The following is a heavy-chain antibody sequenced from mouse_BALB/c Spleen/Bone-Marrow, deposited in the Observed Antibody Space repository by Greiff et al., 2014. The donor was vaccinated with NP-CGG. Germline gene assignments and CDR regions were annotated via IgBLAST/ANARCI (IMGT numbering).Heavy chain of an antibody. CDR1: GYTFTDKW. Sequence: QVQLQQPGAEFVMPGASVKMSCKASGYTFTDKWMHWVKQRPGQGLEWIGAIDTSDSYINYNQKFKGKASLTVDASSSTAYMHLSSLTSDDSAVYYCARGGHDCSLDYWGQGTSVIVSS. CDR2: IDTSDSYI. V-gene: IGHV1-69*01. D-gene: IGHD2-4*01. J-gene: IGHJ4*01. CDR3: ARGGHDCSLDY.